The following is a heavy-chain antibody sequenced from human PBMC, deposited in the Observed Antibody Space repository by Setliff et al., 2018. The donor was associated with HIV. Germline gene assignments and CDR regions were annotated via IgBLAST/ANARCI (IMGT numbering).Heavy chain of an antibody. Sequence: PGGSLRLSCAASGFSFSNYAMHWVRQAPGKGLEWVAVKSFDGTNTYYADSVKGRFTISRDNSKNTPYLQMNSLRAEDRALYYCAKATMGATLTDFDYWGQGTLVTVSS. V-gene: IGHV3-30*04. D-gene: IGHD1-26*01. CDR2: KSFDGTNT. CDR1: GFSFSNYA. CDR3: AKATMGATLTDFDY. J-gene: IGHJ4*02.